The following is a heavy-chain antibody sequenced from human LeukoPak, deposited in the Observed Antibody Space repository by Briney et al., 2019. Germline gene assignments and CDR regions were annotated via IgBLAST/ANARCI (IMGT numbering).Heavy chain of an antibody. D-gene: IGHD2-2*01. V-gene: IGHV3-30*04. CDR1: GFTFSGHA. Sequence: GGSLRLSCAASGFTFSGHAMHWVRQPPGKGLEWVGVISYDGRNRFYADSVKGRFIISRDNSKNTMYLEMNSLRPDDTAVYFCARDRVIFTRMRDLGGQGTLVTVSS. CDR2: ISYDGRNR. CDR3: ARDRVIFTRMRDL. J-gene: IGHJ5*02.